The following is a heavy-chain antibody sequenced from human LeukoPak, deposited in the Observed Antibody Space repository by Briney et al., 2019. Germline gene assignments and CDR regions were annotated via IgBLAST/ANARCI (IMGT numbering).Heavy chain of an antibody. J-gene: IGHJ4*02. CDR1: GGTFSSYA. V-gene: IGHV1-46*01. CDR3: ARVGTTGATADN. D-gene: IGHD4-11*01. Sequence: ASVKVSCKASGGTFSSYAISWVRQAPGQGLEWMGIINPSGGSTSYAQKFQGRVTMTRDMSTSTVYMELKSLRSEDTAVYFCARVGTTGATADNWGQGTLVTVSS. CDR2: INPSGGST.